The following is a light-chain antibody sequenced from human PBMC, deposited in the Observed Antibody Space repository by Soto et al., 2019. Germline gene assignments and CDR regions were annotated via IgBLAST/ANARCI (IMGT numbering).Light chain of an antibody. CDR1: QGSSNY. CDR2: AAS. V-gene: IGKV1-27*01. J-gene: IGKJ1*01. CDR3: QKYDSAPRT. Sequence: IQMTKAQSSMYASVGDTVTNTCRARQGSSNYLAWYQQQPGQVPKLLIYAASTLHSGVPSRFSGSGSGTEFTLTISSLPPEDVAAYYCQKYDSAPRTFGQGTNVDLK.